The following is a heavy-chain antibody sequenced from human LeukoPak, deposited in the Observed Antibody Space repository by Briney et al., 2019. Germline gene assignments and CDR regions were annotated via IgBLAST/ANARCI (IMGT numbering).Heavy chain of an antibody. CDR2: IYTSGST. CDR3: ARDPARYSGYDLTD. CDR1: GGSISSYY. D-gene: IGHD5-12*01. J-gene: IGHJ4*02. V-gene: IGHV4-4*07. Sequence: PSETLSLTCTVSGGSISSYYWSWIRQPAGKGLEWIGRIYTSGSTNYNPSLKSRVTISVDTSKNQFSLKLSSVTAADTAVYYCARDPARYSGYDLTDWGQGTLVTVSS.